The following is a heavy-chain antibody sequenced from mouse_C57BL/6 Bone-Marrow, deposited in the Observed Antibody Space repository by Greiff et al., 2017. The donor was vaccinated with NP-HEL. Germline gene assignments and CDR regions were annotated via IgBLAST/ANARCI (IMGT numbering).Heavy chain of an antibody. CDR3: ASSLLYGPWFAY. Sequence: QVQLQQPGAELVKPGASVKLSCKASGYTFTSYWMHWVKQRPGQGLEWIGMIHPNSGSTNYNEKFKSKATLTVDKSSSTAYMQLSSLTSEDSAVYYCASSLLYGPWFAYWGQGTLVTVSA. V-gene: IGHV1-64*01. J-gene: IGHJ3*01. CDR1: GYTFTSYW. CDR2: IHPNSGST. D-gene: IGHD1-1*02.